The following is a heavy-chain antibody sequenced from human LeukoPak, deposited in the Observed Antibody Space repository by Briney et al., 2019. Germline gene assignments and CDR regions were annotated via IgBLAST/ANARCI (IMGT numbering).Heavy chain of an antibody. D-gene: IGHD1-26*01. V-gene: IGHV3-33*01. Sequence: GRSLRLSCAASGFTFSSYGMHWVRQAPGKGLEWVAVIWYDGSNKYYADSVKGRFTISRDNSKNTLYLQMNSLRAEDTAVYYCASQPVGAPADYWGQGTLVTVSS. CDR1: GFTFSSYG. J-gene: IGHJ4*02. CDR3: ASQPVGAPADY. CDR2: IWYDGSNK.